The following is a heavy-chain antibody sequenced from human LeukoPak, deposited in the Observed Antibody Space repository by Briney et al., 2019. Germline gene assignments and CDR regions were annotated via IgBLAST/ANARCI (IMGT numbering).Heavy chain of an antibody. CDR2: ISGSGGST. CDR1: GFTFSSYA. Sequence: GGSLRLSCAASGFTFSSYAMSWVRQAPGKGLEWVSAISGSGGSTYYADSVKGRFTISRDNSKNTLYLQMNSLRAEDTAVYYCAKPISENYYDILTGSFDYWGQGTLVTVSS. CDR3: AKPISENYYDILTGSFDY. J-gene: IGHJ4*02. V-gene: IGHV3-23*01. D-gene: IGHD3-9*01.